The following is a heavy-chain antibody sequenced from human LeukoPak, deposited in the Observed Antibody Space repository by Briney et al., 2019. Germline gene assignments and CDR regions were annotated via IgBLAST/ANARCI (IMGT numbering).Heavy chain of an antibody. CDR3: ARAYEYGWFDP. D-gene: IGHD3-16*01. CDR1: GYTFTDYF. V-gene: IGHV1-2*02. Sequence: ASVKVSCKASGYTFTDYFLHWLRQAPGQGLEWMGWINPKTGATNYAQRFQGRVTMTRDTSITTGNMELKRMTSDDTALYYCARAYEYGWFDPWGQGTLVTVSS. J-gene: IGHJ5*02. CDR2: INPKTGAT.